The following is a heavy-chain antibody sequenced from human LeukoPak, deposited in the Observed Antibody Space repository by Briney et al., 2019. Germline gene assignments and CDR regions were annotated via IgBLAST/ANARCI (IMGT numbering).Heavy chain of an antibody. CDR3: AREVIVGATSDYFDY. J-gene: IGHJ4*02. V-gene: IGHV3-33*01. CDR1: GFTFSSYG. Sequence: GGSLRLSCAASGFTFSSYGMHWVRQAPGKGLEWVAVIWYDGSNKYYADSVKGRFTISRDNSKNTLYLQMNSLRAEDTAVYYCAREVIVGATSDYFDYWSQGTLVTVSS. CDR2: IWYDGSNK. D-gene: IGHD1-26*01.